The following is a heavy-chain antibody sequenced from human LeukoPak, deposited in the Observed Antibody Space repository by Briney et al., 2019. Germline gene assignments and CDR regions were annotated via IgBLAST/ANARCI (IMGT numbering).Heavy chain of an antibody. D-gene: IGHD5-18*01. CDR1: GFTFSNYW. V-gene: IGHV3-74*01. Sequence: GGSLRLSCAASGFTFSNYWMHWVRQVPGKGLVWVSRIKSDGRSTHYADSVKGRFTISRDNAKNTLYLQMHSLRAEDTAVYYCARPQNPEIYGYGAFDIWGQGTMVTVSS. J-gene: IGHJ3*02. CDR2: IKSDGRST. CDR3: ARPQNPEIYGYGAFDI.